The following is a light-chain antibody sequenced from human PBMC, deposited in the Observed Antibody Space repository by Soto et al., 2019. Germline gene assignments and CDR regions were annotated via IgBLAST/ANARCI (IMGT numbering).Light chain of an antibody. CDR3: HQYDSSPPDT. CDR1: QSISSSY. J-gene: IGKJ4*01. V-gene: IGKV3-20*01. Sequence: EVVLTQSPATLSLSPGERATLSCRASQSISSSYLAWYQQKPGQAPRLLIYATSTRATGIPDRFTGSGSVTDFTLTISRLEPEDSAVYFCHQYDSSPPDTFGGGTKVEIK. CDR2: ATS.